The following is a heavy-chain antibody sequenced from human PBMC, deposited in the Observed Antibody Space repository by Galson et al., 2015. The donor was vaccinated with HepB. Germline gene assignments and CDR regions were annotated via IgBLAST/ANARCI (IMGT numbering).Heavy chain of an antibody. D-gene: IGHD2-2*01. J-gene: IGHJ6*03. CDR1: GGTFSSYA. V-gene: IGHV1-69*13. CDR2: IIPIFGTA. CDR3: ARASVVPAANDYYYYYMDV. Sequence: SVKVSCKASGGTFSSYAISWVRQAPGQGLEWMGGIIPIFGTANYAQKFQGSVTITADESTSTAYMELSSLRSEDTAVYYCARASVVPAANDYYYYYMDVWGKGTTVTVSS.